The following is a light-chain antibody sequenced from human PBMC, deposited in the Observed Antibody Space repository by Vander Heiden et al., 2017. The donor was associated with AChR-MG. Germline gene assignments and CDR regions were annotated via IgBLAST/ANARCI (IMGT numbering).Light chain of an antibody. Sequence: QSVLTPPPSVSAATVQKMTITSSGSSSIIRNDYVSWYQQLPGTAPKLLNYDNNKRPSRIPGRFAGSKGSTAATLGIAGLETGDEADYYCGTENNSKTVVFGGGTKVTVL. CDR2: DNN. V-gene: IGLV1-51*01. J-gene: IGLJ2*01. CDR3: GTENNSKTVV. CDR1: SSIIRNDY.